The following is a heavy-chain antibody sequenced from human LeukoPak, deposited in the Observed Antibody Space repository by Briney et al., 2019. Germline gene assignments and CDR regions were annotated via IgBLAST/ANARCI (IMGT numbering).Heavy chain of an antibody. CDR1: GFAFGSHL. Sequence: GGSLRLSCAASGFAFGSHLMHWVRQAPGKGLVWVARIESDASNTRYADSVKGRFTISRDNANKTLYLQMNSLRAEDTAVYYCTRDGSGSRIPFDDWGQGTLVTVSS. CDR3: TRDGSGSRIPFDD. V-gene: IGHV3-74*01. D-gene: IGHD1-26*01. J-gene: IGHJ4*02. CDR2: IESDASNT.